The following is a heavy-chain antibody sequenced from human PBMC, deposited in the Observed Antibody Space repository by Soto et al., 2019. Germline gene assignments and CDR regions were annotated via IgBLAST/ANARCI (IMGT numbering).Heavy chain of an antibody. CDR2: ISQDGSDS. J-gene: IGHJ4*02. CDR1: GFTFSNYG. D-gene: IGHD2-2*01. Sequence: QVQLVESGGGVVQPGRSLKLSCAASGFTFSNYGMHWVRQAPGKGLEWVAVISQDGSDSYYLDSVWGRFTISRDNSKNMLYLPMNSLSAEDAAGYYWGKSVSTSSIDVLFDFWGQGTLVTVSS. CDR3: GKSVSTSSIDVLFDF. V-gene: IGHV3-30*18.